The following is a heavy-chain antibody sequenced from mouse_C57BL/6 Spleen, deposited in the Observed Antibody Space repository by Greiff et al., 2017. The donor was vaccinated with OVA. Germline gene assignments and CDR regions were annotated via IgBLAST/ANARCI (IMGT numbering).Heavy chain of an antibody. V-gene: IGHV1-53*01. D-gene: IGHD1-1*01. CDR3: ARGGDFYGSSYEYFDV. CDR2: INPSNGGT. CDR1: GYTFTSYW. Sequence: QVQLQQPGTELVKPGASVKLSCKASGYTFTSYWMHWVKQRPGQGLEWIGNINPSNGGTNYNEKFKSKATLTVDKPSSTAYMQLSSLTSEDSAVYYCARGGDFYGSSYEYFDVWGTGTTVTVSS. J-gene: IGHJ1*03.